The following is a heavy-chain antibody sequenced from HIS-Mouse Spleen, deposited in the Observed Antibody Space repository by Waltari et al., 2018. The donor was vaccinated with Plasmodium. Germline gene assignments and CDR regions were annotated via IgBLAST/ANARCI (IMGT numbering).Heavy chain of an antibody. CDR1: GFTFSSYG. V-gene: IGHV3-33*06. CDR3: AKEEGNWNDDDAFDI. D-gene: IGHD1-1*01. J-gene: IGHJ3*02. CDR2: IWDDGSNK. Sequence: QVQLVESGGGVVQPGRSLRLSCAASGFTFSSYGMHWVRQAPGKGLEWVAVIWDDGSNKYYADSVKGRFTISRDNSKNTLYLQMNSLRAEDTAVYYCAKEEGNWNDDDAFDIWGQGTMVTVSS.